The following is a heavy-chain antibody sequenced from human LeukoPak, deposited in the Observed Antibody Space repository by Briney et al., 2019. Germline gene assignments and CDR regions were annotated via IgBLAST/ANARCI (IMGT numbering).Heavy chain of an antibody. Sequence: PSETLSLTCTVSRGSISSYYWSWIRQPAGKGLEWIGRINNSGSTKYNPSLKSRVTMSVDMSKNQFSLKMTSVTAADTAVYYCARVSSGSFYYFDYWGQGTPVTVSS. CDR2: INNSGST. CDR3: ARVSSGSFYYFDY. D-gene: IGHD3-22*01. V-gene: IGHV4-4*07. J-gene: IGHJ4*02. CDR1: RGSISSYY.